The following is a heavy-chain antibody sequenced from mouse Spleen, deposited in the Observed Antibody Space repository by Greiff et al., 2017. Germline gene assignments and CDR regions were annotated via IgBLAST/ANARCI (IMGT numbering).Heavy chain of an antibody. V-gene: IGHV1-52*01. D-gene: IGHD4-1*01. CDR1: GYTFTSYW. CDR3: ARRGVNWDFDY. J-gene: IGHJ2*01. Sequence: VQLQQSGAELVRPGSSVKLSCKASGYTFTSYWMHWVKQRPIQGLEWIGNIDPSDSETHYNQKFKDKATLTVDKSSSTAYMQLSSLTSEDSAVYYCARRGVNWDFDYWGQGTTLTVSS. CDR2: IDPSDSET.